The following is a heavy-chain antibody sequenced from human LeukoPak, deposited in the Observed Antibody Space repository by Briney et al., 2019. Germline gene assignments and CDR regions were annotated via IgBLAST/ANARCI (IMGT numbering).Heavy chain of an antibody. CDR3: ARVLSGSYFDY. V-gene: IGHV4-59*08. D-gene: IGHD1-26*01. CDR1: GGSISSYY. CDR2: IYYSGST. J-gene: IGHJ4*02. Sequence: SETLSLTCTVSGGSISSYYWSWIRQPPGKGLEWIGYIYYSGSTNYNPSLKSRVTISVDTSKSQFSLKLTSVTAADTAVYYCARVLSGSYFDYWGQGTLVTVSS.